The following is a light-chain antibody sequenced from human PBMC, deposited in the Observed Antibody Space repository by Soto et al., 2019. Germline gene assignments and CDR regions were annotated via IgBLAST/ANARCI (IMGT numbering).Light chain of an antibody. CDR1: QSVSSNY. V-gene: IGKV3-20*01. CDR3: HQYGDSLWT. CDR2: GAS. Sequence: EVVMTQSPATLSVSPGEGATLSCRASQSVSSNYLAWYQQKPGQAPRLLIYGASSRAAGIPDRFSGSGSGTDFTLTISRLEPEDFAVYYCHQYGDSLWTFGQGTKVDIK. J-gene: IGKJ1*01.